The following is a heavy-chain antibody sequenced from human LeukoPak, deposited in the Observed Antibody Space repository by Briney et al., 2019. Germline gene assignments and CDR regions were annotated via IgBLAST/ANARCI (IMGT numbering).Heavy chain of an antibody. CDR1: GFNFGDYG. D-gene: IGHD3-10*01. V-gene: IGHV3-49*04. CDR3: SRGDSGSS. CDR2: IRSKSYGGTA. J-gene: IGHJ5*02. Sequence: PGGSLRLSCTASGFNFGDYGLTWVRQAPGKGLEWLGFIRSKSYGGTAEYAASVRGRFIISRDGSKSIAYLQINSLKTEDTGVYFCSRGDSGSSWGQGTLVTVSS.